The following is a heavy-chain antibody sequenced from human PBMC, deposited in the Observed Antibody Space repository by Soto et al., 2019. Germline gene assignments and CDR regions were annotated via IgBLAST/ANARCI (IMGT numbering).Heavy chain of an antibody. J-gene: IGHJ6*02. V-gene: IGHV4-59*01. CDR1: GGSISGYY. D-gene: IGHD2-21*02. CDR2: MYNTGST. CDR3: ARDLWGYCGTDCYPLDV. Sequence: PSETLSLTCTVSGGSISGYYWSWIRQPPGKGLEWIGYMYNTGSTVYNPSFKSRVTISVDTSKNQFSLKLNSVTAADTAVYYCARDLWGYCGTDCYPLDVWDQGTTVT.